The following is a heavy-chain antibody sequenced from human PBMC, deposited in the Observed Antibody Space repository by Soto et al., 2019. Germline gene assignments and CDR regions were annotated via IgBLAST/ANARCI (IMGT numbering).Heavy chain of an antibody. D-gene: IGHD1-20*01. V-gene: IGHV3-7*03. Sequence: GGSLRLSCAASGFTFTNDWMSWVRQAPGKGLEWVANIKQDGSEKYYADSAKGRFIIFKDKSMNTVYLQMSSLTVEDAAVYYCTKDCCFDGIYAFDYLGQGALFDVAS. CDR3: TKDCCFDGIYAFDY. CDR1: GFTFTNDW. CDR2: IKQDGSEK. J-gene: IGHJ4*02.